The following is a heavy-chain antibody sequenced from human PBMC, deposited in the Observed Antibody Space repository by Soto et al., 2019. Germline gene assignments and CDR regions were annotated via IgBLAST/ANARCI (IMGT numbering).Heavy chain of an antibody. J-gene: IGHJ4*02. V-gene: IGHV2-5*01. D-gene: IGHD3-16*02. CDR3: AHSGDYDYVWGSYRYFDY. CDR1: GSSLSTSGVG. CDR2: IYWNDDN. Sequence: SGPTLVNPTQTLTLTCTFSGSSLSTSGVGVGWIRQPPGKALEWLALIYWNDDNRYSPSLKSRLTITKDTSKNQVVLTMTTMDPVDTATYYCAHSGDYDYVWGSYRYFDYWGQGTLVTVSS.